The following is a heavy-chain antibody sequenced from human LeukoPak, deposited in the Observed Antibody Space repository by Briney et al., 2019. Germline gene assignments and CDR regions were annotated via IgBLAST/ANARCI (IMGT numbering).Heavy chain of an antibody. Sequence: GGSLRLSCAASGFTFSSYSMNWVRQAPGKGLEWVSYISSSSSTIYYADSVKGRFTISRDNAKNSLYLQMNSLRAEDTAVYYCASTLSWGTVTPFDYWGQGTLVTVSS. D-gene: IGHD4-11*01. V-gene: IGHV3-48*04. CDR2: ISSSSSTI. CDR3: ASTLSWGTVTPFDY. J-gene: IGHJ4*02. CDR1: GFTFSSYS.